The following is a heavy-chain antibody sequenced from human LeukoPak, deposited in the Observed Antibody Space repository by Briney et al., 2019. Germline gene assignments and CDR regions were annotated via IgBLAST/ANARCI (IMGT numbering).Heavy chain of an antibody. CDR1: GFTVSSNY. CDR2: IYSGGNT. V-gene: IGHV3-53*01. J-gene: IGHJ4*02. CDR3: ARLVATTGRLYFDY. D-gene: IGHD1-1*01. Sequence: GGSLRLSCAASGFTVSSNYMGWVRHAPGKGLECVSVIYSGGNTYYAGSVKGRFTISRDNSKNTVYLQMNSLRAEDTAVFYRARLVATTGRLYFDYWGQGNLVTVSS.